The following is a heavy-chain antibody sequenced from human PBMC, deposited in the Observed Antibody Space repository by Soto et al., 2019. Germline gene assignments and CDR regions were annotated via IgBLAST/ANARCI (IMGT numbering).Heavy chain of an antibody. CDR1: GGSFSGYY. CDR2: INHGGST. D-gene: IGHD3-10*01. Sequence: QVQLQQWGAGLLKSSETLSLTCAVYGGSFSGYYWTWIRQPPGKGLEWIGEINHGGSTNYNPSLKRRVTISADTSKNQFSLNLSSVTAADTAVYYCAMTYYFGSGRYYFALDLWGQGTLVTVSS. CDR3: AMTYYFGSGRYYFALDL. V-gene: IGHV4-34*01. J-gene: IGHJ5*02.